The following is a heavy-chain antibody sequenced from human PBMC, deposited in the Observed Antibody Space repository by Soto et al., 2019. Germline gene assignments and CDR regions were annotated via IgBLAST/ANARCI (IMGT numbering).Heavy chain of an antibody. CDR2: ISSDGSDK. CDR3: AKDQGIAASHGID. CDR1: GFTFNNYG. Sequence: QVQLVESGGGVVQPGTSLRLSCAASGFTFNNYGIHWVRQAPGTGLEWVAAISSDGSDKYYADSVKGRLTISRDNSKNTVYLQMHSLRAEDRAGYYCAKDQGIAASHGIDWGQGTMVTVSS. D-gene: IGHD6-13*01. J-gene: IGHJ3*01. V-gene: IGHV3-30*18.